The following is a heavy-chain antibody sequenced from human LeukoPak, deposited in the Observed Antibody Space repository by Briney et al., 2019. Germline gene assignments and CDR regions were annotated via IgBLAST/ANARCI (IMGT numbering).Heavy chain of an antibody. CDR2: ISSSSSYI. CDR1: GFTFSSYS. Sequence: PGGSLRLSCAASGFTFSSYSMNWVRQAPGKGLEWVSSISSSSSYIYYADSVKGRFTISKDNAKNSLYLQMNSLRAEDTAVYYCARESLSPSLEPPNDYWGQGTLVTVSS. CDR3: ARESLSPSLEPPNDY. D-gene: IGHD1-1*01. V-gene: IGHV3-21*01. J-gene: IGHJ4*02.